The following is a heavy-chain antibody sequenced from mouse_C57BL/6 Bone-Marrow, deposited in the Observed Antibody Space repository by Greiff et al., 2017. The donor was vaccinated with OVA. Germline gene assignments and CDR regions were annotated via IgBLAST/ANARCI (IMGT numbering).Heavy chain of an antibody. V-gene: IGHV1-82*01. Sequence: QVQLQQSGPELVKPGASVKISCKASGYAFSSSWMNWVKQRPGKGLEWIGRIYPGDGDTNYNGKFKGKATLTADKSSSTAYMQLSSLTSEDSAVYFCARGDDYDYDFDYWGQGTTLSVSS. CDR3: ARGDDYDYDFDY. J-gene: IGHJ2*01. CDR1: GYAFSSSW. D-gene: IGHD2-4*01. CDR2: IYPGDGDT.